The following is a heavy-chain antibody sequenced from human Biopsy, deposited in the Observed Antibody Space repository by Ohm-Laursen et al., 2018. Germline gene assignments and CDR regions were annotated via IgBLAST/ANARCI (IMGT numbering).Heavy chain of an antibody. CDR2: INHSSII. CDR1: GGSLRGYY. V-gene: IGHV4-34*01. Sequence: GTLSLTCGVSGGSLRGYYWTWIRQSPGKGLEWIGDINHSSIIKYNPSLKSRVTISADTSKNLFSLEMTSVTAADTAVYFCARLYRLDDYWNDDPPDAFDVWGQGTMVTVSS. D-gene: IGHD3-3*01. J-gene: IGHJ3*01. CDR3: ARLYRLDDYWNDDPPDAFDV.